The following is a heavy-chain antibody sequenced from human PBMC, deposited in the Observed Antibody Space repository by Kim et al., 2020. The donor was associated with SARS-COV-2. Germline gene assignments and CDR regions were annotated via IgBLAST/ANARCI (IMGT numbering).Heavy chain of an antibody. J-gene: IGHJ4*02. V-gene: IGHV1-2*06. Sequence: ASVKVSCKASGYTFTGYYMHWVRQAPGQGLEWMGRINPNSGGTNYAQKFQGRVTMTRDTSISTAYMELSRLRSDDTAVYYCARDQYYYDSSGYYQRISREIDYWGQGTLVTVSS. CDR1: GYTFTGYY. CDR2: INPNSGGT. D-gene: IGHD3-22*01. CDR3: ARDQYYYDSSGYYQRISREIDY.